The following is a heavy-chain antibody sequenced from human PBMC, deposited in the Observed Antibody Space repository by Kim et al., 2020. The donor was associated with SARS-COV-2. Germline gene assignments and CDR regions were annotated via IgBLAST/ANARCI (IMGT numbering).Heavy chain of an antibody. CDR1: GFTFSNYG. Sequence: GGSLRLSCAASGFTFSNYGMHWVRQAPGKGLERVAVIWNDGSNKYYADSVKGRFTISRDNSRNTLYLQMNSLRVEDTAVYYCARRVVVVDFDYWGQGTLVTVSS. J-gene: IGHJ4*02. D-gene: IGHD2-2*01. CDR2: IWNDGSNK. CDR3: ARRVVVVDFDY. V-gene: IGHV3-33*01.